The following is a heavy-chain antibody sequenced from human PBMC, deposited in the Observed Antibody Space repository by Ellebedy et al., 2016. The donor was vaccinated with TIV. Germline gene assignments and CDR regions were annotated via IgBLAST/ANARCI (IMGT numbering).Heavy chain of an antibody. V-gene: IGHV3-53*04. D-gene: IGHD5-18*01. CDR2: IYSGRST. J-gene: IGHJ4*02. CDR1: GFTVSDNH. CDR3: ARGLTAIPTGYDY. Sequence: GESLKISCAVSGFTVSDNHMSWVRQAPGKGLEWVSVIYSGRSTYYADFVKGRFTISRHNARNLLYLQMHSLRADDTAVYYCARGLTAIPTGYDYWGQGTLVTVSS.